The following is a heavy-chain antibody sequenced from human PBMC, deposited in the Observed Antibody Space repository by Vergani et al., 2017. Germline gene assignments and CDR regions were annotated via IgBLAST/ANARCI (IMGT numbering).Heavy chain of an antibody. CDR1: GYSFTSYW. J-gene: IGHJ4*02. CDR3: ARKRITMVRGTVPPDDY. V-gene: IGHV5-10-1*01. D-gene: IGHD3-10*01. Sequence: EVQLVQSGAEVKKPGESLRISCKGSGYSFTSYWISWVRQMPGKGLEWMGRIDPSDSYTNYSPSFQGHVTISADKSISTAYLQWSSLKASDTAMYYCARKRITMVRGTVPPDDYWGQGTLVTVSS. CDR2: IDPSDSYT.